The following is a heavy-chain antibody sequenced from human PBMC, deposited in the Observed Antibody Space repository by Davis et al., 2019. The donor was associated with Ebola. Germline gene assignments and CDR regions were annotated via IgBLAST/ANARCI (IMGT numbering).Heavy chain of an antibody. Sequence: ASVKVSCKASGYTFTSYDINWVRQATGQGLEWMGWMNPNSGNTGYAQKFQGRVTMTRDTSTSTVYMELSSLRSDDTAVYYCARGRGHYEYSGGDYWGQGTLVTVSS. J-gene: IGHJ4*02. D-gene: IGHD2-21*01. CDR3: ARGRGHYEYSGGDY. V-gene: IGHV1-8*01. CDR1: GYTFTSYD. CDR2: MNPNSGNT.